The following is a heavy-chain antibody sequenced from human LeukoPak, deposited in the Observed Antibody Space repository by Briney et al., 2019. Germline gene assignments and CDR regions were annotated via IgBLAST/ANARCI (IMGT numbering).Heavy chain of an antibody. CDR3: PRMLYCSSTSCYYYYMDV. CDR2: INWNGGST. V-gene: IGHV3-20*04. Sequence: GGTLRLSCAASGFTFDDYGMSWVRQAPGKGLECVSGINWNGGSTGYADSVKGRFTISRDNAKNSLYLLMNSLRVEASALYYCPRMLYCSSTSCYYYYMDVCGKWTTWTFSS. D-gene: IGHD2-2*01. J-gene: IGHJ6*03. CDR1: GFTFDDYG.